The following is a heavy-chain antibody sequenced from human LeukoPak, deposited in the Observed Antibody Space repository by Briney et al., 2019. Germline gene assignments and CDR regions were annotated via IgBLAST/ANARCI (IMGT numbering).Heavy chain of an antibody. CDR3: ASQVTHIVVVTAITRFDP. D-gene: IGHD2-21*02. V-gene: IGHV4-39*01. CDR2: IYYSGST. J-gene: IGHJ5*02. Sequence: SETLSLTCTVSGGSISSSSYYWGWIRQPPGKGLEWIGSIYYSGSTYYNPSLKSRVTISVDTSKNQFSLKLSSVTAADTAVYYCASQVTHIVVVTAITRFDPWGQGTLATVSS. CDR1: GGSISSSSYY.